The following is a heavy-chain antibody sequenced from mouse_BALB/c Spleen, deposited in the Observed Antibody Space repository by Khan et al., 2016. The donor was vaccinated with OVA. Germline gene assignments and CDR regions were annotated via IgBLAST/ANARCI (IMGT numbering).Heavy chain of an antibody. V-gene: IGHV9-3-1*01. D-gene: IGHD2-14*01. J-gene: IGHJ3*01. CDR2: INTYTGEA. Sequence: QIQLVQSGPELKKPGETVKISCKASGYTLTDYGMNWVKQAPGKGLKWMGWINTYTGEATYADDFKGRFAFSLETSASTAYLQINNLKTEDTATYFCSRSNCTCCFAYWGQGTLVTVSS. CDR3: SRSNCTCCFAY. CDR1: GYTLTDYG.